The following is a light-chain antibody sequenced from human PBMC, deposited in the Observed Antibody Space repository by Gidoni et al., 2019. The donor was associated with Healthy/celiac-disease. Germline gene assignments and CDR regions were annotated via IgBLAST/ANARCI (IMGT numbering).Light chain of an antibody. CDR3: QQYYSYPPYT. J-gene: IGKJ2*01. CDR1: QGISSY. Sequence: AIRINQSTSSLSASTGDRVTISCRASQGISSYLAWYQQKPGKAPKLLIYAASTLQSGVPSRFSGSGSGTDFTLTISCLQSEDFATYYCQQYYSYPPYTFGPGTKLEIK. CDR2: AAS. V-gene: IGKV1-8*01.